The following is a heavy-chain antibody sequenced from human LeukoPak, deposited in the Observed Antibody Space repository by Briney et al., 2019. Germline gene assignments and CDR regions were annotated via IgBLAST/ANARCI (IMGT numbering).Heavy chain of an antibody. V-gene: IGHV4-59*01. J-gene: IGHJ4*02. CDR3: ARGNKLYYYDSSGYYQYFDY. CDR1: GGSISSCY. Sequence: PSETLSLTCTVSGGSISSCYWSWIRQPPGKGLEWIGYIYYSGSTNYNPSLKSRVTISVDTSKNQFSLKLSSVTAADTAVYYCARGNKLYYYDSSGYYQYFDYWGQGTLVTVSS. CDR2: IYYSGST. D-gene: IGHD3-22*01.